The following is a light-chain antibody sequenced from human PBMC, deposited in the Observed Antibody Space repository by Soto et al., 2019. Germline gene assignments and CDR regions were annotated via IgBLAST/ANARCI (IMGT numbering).Light chain of an antibody. CDR1: TSDVGAYNY. Sequence: QSVLTQPASVSGSPGQSITISCTGSTSDVGAYNYVSWYKHHPGQAPQLMIYEVSNRPSGVSNRFSGSKSSNTASLTISGLQAGDEGDYYCSSKTSSSSPFVFGTGTKVTV. CDR2: EVS. V-gene: IGLV2-14*01. CDR3: SSKTSSSSPFV. J-gene: IGLJ1*01.